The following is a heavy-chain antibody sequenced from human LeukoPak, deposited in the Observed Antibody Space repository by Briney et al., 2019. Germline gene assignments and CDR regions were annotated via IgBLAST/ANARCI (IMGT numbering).Heavy chain of an antibody. CDR2: ISSSSSYI. Sequence: GGSLRLSCAASGFTFSSYAMSWVRQAPGKGLEWVSSISSSSSYIYYADSVKGRFTISRDNAKNSLYLQMNSLRAENTAVYYCARDGTFKLWVNWFDPWGQGTLVTVSS. CDR3: ARDGTFKLWVNWFDP. D-gene: IGHD2/OR15-2a*01. J-gene: IGHJ5*02. CDR1: GFTFSSYA. V-gene: IGHV3-21*01.